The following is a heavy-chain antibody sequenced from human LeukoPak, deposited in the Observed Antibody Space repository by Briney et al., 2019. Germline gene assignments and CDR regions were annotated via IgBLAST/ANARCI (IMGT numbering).Heavy chain of an antibody. J-gene: IGHJ6*03. V-gene: IGHV3-30*02. CDR3: AKVFCSSTSCYNYYYYYYMDV. CDR2: IRYDGSNK. Sequence: GGSLRLSCAASGFTFSSYGMHWVRQAPGKGLEWVAFIRYDGSNKYYADSVKGRFTISRDNSKNTLYLQMNSLRAEDTAVYYCAKVFCSSTSCYNYYYYYYMDVWGKGTTVTVSS. CDR1: GFTFSSYG. D-gene: IGHD2-2*02.